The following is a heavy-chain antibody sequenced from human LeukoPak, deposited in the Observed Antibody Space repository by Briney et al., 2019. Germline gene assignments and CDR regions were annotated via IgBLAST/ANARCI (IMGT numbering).Heavy chain of an antibody. D-gene: IGHD2-15*01. Sequence: ASVKVSCKASGGTFSSYAISWVRQAPGQGLEWMGGIIPIFGTANYAQKFQGRVTITADESTSTAYMELSSLRSEDTAVYYCASRYCSGGSCYLAYYFDYWGQGTLVTVSS. CDR3: ASRYCSGGSCYLAYYFDY. CDR2: IIPIFGTA. J-gene: IGHJ4*02. V-gene: IGHV1-69*13. CDR1: GGTFSSYA.